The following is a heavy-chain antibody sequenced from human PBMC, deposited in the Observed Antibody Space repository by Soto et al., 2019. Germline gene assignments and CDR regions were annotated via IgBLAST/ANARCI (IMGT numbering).Heavy chain of an antibody. CDR2: INHSGST. V-gene: IGHV4-34*01. Sequence: QVQLQQWGAGLLKPSETLSLTCAVYGGSFSGYYWSWIRQPPGKGLEWIGEINHSGSTNYNPSLKGRVTISVDPSKNQFSLKLSSVTAADTAVYYCASRSYYYDSSGYYHGWFDPWGQGTLVTVSS. J-gene: IGHJ5*02. D-gene: IGHD3-22*01. CDR3: ASRSYYYDSSGYYHGWFDP. CDR1: GGSFSGYY.